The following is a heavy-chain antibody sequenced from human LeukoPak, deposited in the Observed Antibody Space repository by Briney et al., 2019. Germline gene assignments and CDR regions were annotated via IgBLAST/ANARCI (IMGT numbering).Heavy chain of an antibody. CDR2: IYYSGST. CDR1: GGSISSSSYY. Sequence: SETLSLTCTVSGGSISSSSYYWGWIRQPPGKGLEWIGSIYYSGSTYYNRSLTSQVTISVRTSKNQFSLKLSYVSAADSALLSCARRLGGIEDCWGEGTLVTVSS. J-gene: IGHJ4*02. CDR3: ARRLGGIEDC. V-gene: IGHV4-39*01. D-gene: IGHD1-14*01.